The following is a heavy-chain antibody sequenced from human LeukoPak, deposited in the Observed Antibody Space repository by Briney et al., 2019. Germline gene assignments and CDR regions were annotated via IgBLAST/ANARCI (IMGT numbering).Heavy chain of an antibody. J-gene: IGHJ4*02. Sequence: GGSLRLSCAASGSTFSSYSMKWVRQAPGKGLEWVSSISSSSSYIYYADSVKGRCTISRDNAKNSLYLQMNSLRAEDTAVYYCARDIAAAGLDYWGQGTLVTVSS. CDR2: ISSSSSYI. V-gene: IGHV3-21*01. CDR3: ARDIAAAGLDY. D-gene: IGHD6-13*01. CDR1: GSTFSSYS.